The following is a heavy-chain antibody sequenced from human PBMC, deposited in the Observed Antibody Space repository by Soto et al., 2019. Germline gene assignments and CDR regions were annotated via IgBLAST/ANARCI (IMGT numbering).Heavy chain of an antibody. CDR3: ARVMVAADTLYYYDYGMDV. CDR1: GGSFSDYN. V-gene: IGHV4-34*01. Sequence: QVQLQQWGAGLLKPSETLSLTCAVYGGSFSDYNWSWIRQPPGKGLEWIGEINHSGITKYTPSLKSRFTISVDSSKNQFSLKLSSVTAADTAIYSCARVMVAADTLYYYDYGMDVWGQGTTVTVSS. CDR2: INHSGIT. D-gene: IGHD6-13*01. J-gene: IGHJ6*02.